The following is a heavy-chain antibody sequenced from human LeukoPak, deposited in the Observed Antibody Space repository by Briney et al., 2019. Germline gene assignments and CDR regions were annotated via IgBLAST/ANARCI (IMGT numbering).Heavy chain of an antibody. J-gene: IGHJ4*02. CDR1: GYTFTGYY. D-gene: IGHD6-19*01. Sequence: ASVKVSCKASGYTFTGYYMHWVRQAPGQGLEWMGRINPNSGGTNYAQKFQGRVTMTRDTSISTAYMELSRLRSDGTAVYYCARDIAVAGFFDYWGQGTLVTVSS. CDR3: ARDIAVAGFFDY. CDR2: INPNSGGT. V-gene: IGHV1-2*06.